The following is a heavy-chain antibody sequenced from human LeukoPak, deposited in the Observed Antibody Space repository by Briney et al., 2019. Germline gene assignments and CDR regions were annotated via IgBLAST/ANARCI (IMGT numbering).Heavy chain of an antibody. CDR3: ACYGIEPPY. CDR2: INIDGSST. Sequence: GGSLRLSCAASGLTFRAYYMHWLRQAPGKGLVWVSRINIDGSSTTYADSVKGRFTVSRDNARNTLYLQMNSLRAEDTAVYYCACYGIEPPYWGQGTLVTVSS. CDR1: GLTFRAYY. J-gene: IGHJ4*02. V-gene: IGHV3-74*01. D-gene: IGHD1-14*01.